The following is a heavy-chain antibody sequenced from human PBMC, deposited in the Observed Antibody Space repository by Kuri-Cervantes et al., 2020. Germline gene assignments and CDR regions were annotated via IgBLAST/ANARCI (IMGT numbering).Heavy chain of an antibody. CDR3: ARAGLGDYGNHETVIGVGAFDI. Sequence: ASVKVSCKTSNYTFNSSGISWVRQAPGRGLEWMGWINGYNGDTNYAQNLQGRVTMTTDTSTSTAYMELRSLRSDDTAVYYCARAGLGDYGNHETVIGVGAFDIWGQGTMVTVSS. CDR2: INGYNGDT. J-gene: IGHJ3*02. D-gene: IGHD4/OR15-4a*01. V-gene: IGHV1-18*01. CDR1: NYTFNSSG.